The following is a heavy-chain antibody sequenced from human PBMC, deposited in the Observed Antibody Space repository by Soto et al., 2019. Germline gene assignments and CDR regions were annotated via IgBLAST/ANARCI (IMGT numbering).Heavy chain of an antibody. D-gene: IGHD6-13*01. Sequence: SETLSLTCTVSGGSISSSSYYWGWIRQPPGKGLEWIGSIYYSGSTYYNPSLKSRVTISVDTSKNQFSLKLSSVTAADTAVYYCARHQSHSSSYVDPWGQGTLVPVSS. CDR1: GGSISSSSYY. CDR2: IYYSGST. V-gene: IGHV4-39*01. J-gene: IGHJ5*02. CDR3: ARHQSHSSSYVDP.